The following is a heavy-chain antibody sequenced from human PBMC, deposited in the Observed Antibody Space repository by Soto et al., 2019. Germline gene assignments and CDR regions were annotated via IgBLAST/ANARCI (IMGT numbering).Heavy chain of an antibody. CDR2: MNPNSGNT. CDR1: GYTFTSYD. V-gene: IGHV1-8*01. CDR3: VRDVGYDKDAFDI. J-gene: IGHJ3*02. D-gene: IGHD3-22*01. Sequence: ASVKVSCKASGYTFTSYDINWVRQATGQGLEWMGWMNPNSGNTGYAQKFQGRVTMTRNTSISTAYMELRSLSSDDTAVYYCVRDVGYDKDAFDIWGQGTMVTVS.